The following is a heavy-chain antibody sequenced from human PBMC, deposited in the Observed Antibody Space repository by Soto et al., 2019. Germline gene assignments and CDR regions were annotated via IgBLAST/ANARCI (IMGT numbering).Heavy chain of an antibody. D-gene: IGHD4-17*01. J-gene: IGHJ4*02. CDR2: INPNSGGT. V-gene: IGHV1-2*04. CDR3: ATLYGGYDF. Sequence: SGKVSCNSSRYTFTGYYMHSVRQAPGQGLEWMGWINPNSGGTNYAQKFQGWVTMTRDTSISTAYMELSRLRSDDTAMYYCATLYGGYDFWGQGTLVTVSS. CDR1: RYTFTGYY.